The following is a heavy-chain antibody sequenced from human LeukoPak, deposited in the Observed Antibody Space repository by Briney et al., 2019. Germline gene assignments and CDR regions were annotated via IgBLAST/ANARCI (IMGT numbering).Heavy chain of an antibody. CDR1: GGTFSSYA. J-gene: IGHJ4*02. Sequence: SVKVSCKASGGTFSSYAISWVRQAPGQGLEWMGGIIPIFGTANYAQKFQGRVTITADESTSTAYMELSSLRSEDTAVYYCARLHDSSGSFDYWGQGTLVTVSS. V-gene: IGHV1-69*13. D-gene: IGHD3-22*01. CDR2: IIPIFGTA. CDR3: ARLHDSSGSFDY.